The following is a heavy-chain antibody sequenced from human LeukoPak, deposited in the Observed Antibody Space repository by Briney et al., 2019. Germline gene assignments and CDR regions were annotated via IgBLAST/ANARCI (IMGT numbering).Heavy chain of an antibody. J-gene: IGHJ4*02. Sequence: GGSLRLSCAASGFTFSSYWMSWVRQAPGKGMEWVANIKQDGSEKYYVAPVKGRFTIYRDNAKNSLYLQMNSLRAEDTAVYYCARRNGGLRFLEWRFDYWGQGTLVTVSS. D-gene: IGHD3-3*01. CDR2: IKQDGSEK. CDR3: ARRNGGLRFLEWRFDY. CDR1: GFTFSSYW. V-gene: IGHV3-7*01.